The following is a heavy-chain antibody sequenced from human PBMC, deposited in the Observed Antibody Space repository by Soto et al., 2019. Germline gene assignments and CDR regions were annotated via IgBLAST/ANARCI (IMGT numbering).Heavy chain of an antibody. CDR2: ISSSSSYI. D-gene: IGHD6-13*01. Sequence: PGGCLRLSCAASGFTFSSYSMNWVRQAPGKGLEWVSSISSSSSYIYYADSVKGRFTISRDNAKNSLYLQMNSLRAEDTAVYYCARAAHKKYSSSWYPPSGYGTDVWGQGTKVTDSS. J-gene: IGHJ6*02. CDR1: GFTFSSYS. V-gene: IGHV3-21*01. CDR3: ARAAHKKYSSSWYPPSGYGTDV.